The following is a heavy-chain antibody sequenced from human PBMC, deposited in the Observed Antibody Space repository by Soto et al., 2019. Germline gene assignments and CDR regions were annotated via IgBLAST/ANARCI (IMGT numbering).Heavy chain of an antibody. Sequence: ASVKVSCKASGYSFTSYGISWVRQAPGQGLEWMGWISAYNGNTNYAQKLQGRVTMTTDTSTSTAYMELSSLRSEDTAVYYCARDRPASYCSSTSCYGAYYYYYMDVWGKGTTVTVSS. CDR1: GYSFTSYG. J-gene: IGHJ6*03. D-gene: IGHD2-2*01. V-gene: IGHV1-18*01. CDR3: ARDRPASYCSSTSCYGAYYYYYMDV. CDR2: ISAYNGNT.